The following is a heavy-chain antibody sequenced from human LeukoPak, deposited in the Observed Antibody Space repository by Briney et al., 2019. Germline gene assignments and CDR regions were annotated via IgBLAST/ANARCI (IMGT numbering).Heavy chain of an antibody. Sequence: SQTMPLTCTVSAGSISSDYWSWIRQPPGKGLVWFAYAYYSGITNYNPSLKSRVTISVGTSKNHFSLKLTSVTAADTAVYYCARLLGWSGPINWFDPWGRGTLVTVSS. D-gene: IGHD3-3*01. J-gene: IGHJ5*02. CDR1: AGSISSDY. V-gene: IGHV4-59*08. CDR2: AYYSGIT. CDR3: ARLLGWSGPINWFDP.